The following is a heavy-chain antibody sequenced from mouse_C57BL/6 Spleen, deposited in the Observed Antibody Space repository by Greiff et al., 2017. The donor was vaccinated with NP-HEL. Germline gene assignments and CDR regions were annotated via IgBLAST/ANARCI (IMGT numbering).Heavy chain of an antibody. J-gene: IGHJ1*03. CDR2: IYPRDGST. CDR3: AREGIYYDYDVWYFDV. D-gene: IGHD2-4*01. Sequence: QVQLQQSGPELVKPGASVKLSCKASGYTFTSYDINWVKQRPGQGLEWIGWIYPRDGSTKYNEKFKGKATLTVDTSSSTAYMELHSLTSEDSAVYFCAREGIYYDYDVWYFDVWGTGTTVTVSS. CDR1: GYTFTSYD. V-gene: IGHV1-85*01.